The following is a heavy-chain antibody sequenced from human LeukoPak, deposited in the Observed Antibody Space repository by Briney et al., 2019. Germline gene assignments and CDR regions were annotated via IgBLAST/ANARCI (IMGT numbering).Heavy chain of an antibody. Sequence: GASVKVSCKASGYTFNSYGITWVRQAPGQGLEWMGWISGYNGNTNYAQKLQDRVTMTTDTSTSTAYMELRSRRSDDTALYYCARDRTETDKTLDYWGQGTLVTVSS. CDR1: GYTFNSYG. J-gene: IGHJ4*02. CDR2: ISGYNGNT. D-gene: IGHD1-14*01. V-gene: IGHV1-18*01. CDR3: ARDRTETDKTLDY.